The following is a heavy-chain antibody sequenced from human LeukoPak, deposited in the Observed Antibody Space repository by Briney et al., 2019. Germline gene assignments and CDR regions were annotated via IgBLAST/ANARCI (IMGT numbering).Heavy chain of an antibody. Sequence: PGGSLRLSCAAPGFTFGSYSMNWVRQAPGKGLKWVSYISSSSNTIYYADSVKGRFTISRDNAKNSLYLQMNSLRAEDTAVYYCARDYSGYDALEPYYFDYWGQGTLVTVSS. V-gene: IGHV3-48*04. CDR3: ARDYSGYDALEPYYFDY. CDR2: ISSSSNTI. J-gene: IGHJ4*02. D-gene: IGHD5-12*01. CDR1: GFTFGSYS.